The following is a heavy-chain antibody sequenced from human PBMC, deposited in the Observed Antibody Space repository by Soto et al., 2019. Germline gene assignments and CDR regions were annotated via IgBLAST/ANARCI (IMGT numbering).Heavy chain of an antibody. Sequence: QVQLVQSGAEVKKPGSSVKVSCKASGGTFSSYAISWVRQAPGQGLEWMGGIIPIFATADYAQKFQGRVTITADESTSTAYMELSSLRSEDTAVYYCARSITGTVSYYDGMDVLGEGTTVTVSS. CDR3: ARSITGTVSYYDGMDV. J-gene: IGHJ6*04. D-gene: IGHD1-20*01. CDR1: GGTFSSYA. V-gene: IGHV1-69*12. CDR2: IIPIFATA.